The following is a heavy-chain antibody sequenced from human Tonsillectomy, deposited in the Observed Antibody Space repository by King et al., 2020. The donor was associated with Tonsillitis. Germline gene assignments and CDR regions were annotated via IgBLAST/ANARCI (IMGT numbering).Heavy chain of an antibody. D-gene: IGHD1-26*01. V-gene: IGHV3-30*03. Sequence: VQLVESGGSVVQPGRSLRLSCAASGFTFSSYGMHWVRQAPGKGLEWVAGFSYDGSSESNAESVKGRFTIARDNSQNTLNLQMNSLRAKDPAVYYCARDMSGRYTSDHWGQGTLVTVSS. J-gene: IGHJ4*02. CDR1: GFTFSSYG. CDR3: ARDMSGRYTSDH. CDR2: FSYDGSSE.